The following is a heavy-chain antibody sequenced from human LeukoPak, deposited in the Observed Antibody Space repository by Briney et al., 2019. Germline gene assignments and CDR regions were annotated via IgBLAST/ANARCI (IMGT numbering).Heavy chain of an antibody. CDR1: GFTFSSYA. J-gene: IGHJ4*02. Sequence: PGGSLRLSCAASGFTFSSYAMSWVRQAPGKGLGWVLTISGSGGITYYADSVKGRFTISRDNSKNTLYLQMNSLRAEDTAVYYCAERADCSTTSCYLAYWGQGTLVTVSS. V-gene: IGHV3-23*01. CDR3: AERADCSTTSCYLAY. D-gene: IGHD2-2*01. CDR2: ISGSGGIT.